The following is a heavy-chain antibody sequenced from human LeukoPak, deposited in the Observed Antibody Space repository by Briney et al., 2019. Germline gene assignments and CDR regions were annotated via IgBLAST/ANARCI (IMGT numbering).Heavy chain of an antibody. CDR2: IYSGGTT. J-gene: IGHJ4*02. CDR3: ARIVSGNYFDY. D-gene: IGHD2-21*01. V-gene: IGHV3-53*04. CDR1: GFTFSSYS. Sequence: GGSLRLSCAASGFTFSSYSMNWVRQAPGKGLEWVSVIYSGGTTYYADSVKGRFTISRHNSKNTLYLQMNSLRPEDTAVYYCARIVSGNYFDYWGQGTLVTVSS.